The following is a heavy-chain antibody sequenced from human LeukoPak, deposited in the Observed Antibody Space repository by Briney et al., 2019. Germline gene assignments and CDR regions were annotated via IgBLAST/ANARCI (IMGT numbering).Heavy chain of an antibody. V-gene: IGHV3-23*01. CDR3: AKDLPAAGPNNWFDP. J-gene: IGHJ5*02. CDR2: ISGSGGST. D-gene: IGHD6-13*01. CDR1: GFTFSSYA. Sequence: PGGSLRLSCAASGFTFSSYAMSWVRQAPGKGVEWVSAISGSGGSTYYADSVKGRFTISRDNSKNTLYLQMNSLRAEDTPVYYCAKDLPAAGPNNWFDPWGQGTLVTVSS.